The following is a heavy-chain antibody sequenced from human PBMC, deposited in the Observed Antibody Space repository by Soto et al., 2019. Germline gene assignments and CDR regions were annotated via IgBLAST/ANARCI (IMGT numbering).Heavy chain of an antibody. D-gene: IGHD3-3*01. V-gene: IGHV1-2*04. Sequence: ASVKVSCKAFGYTFTGYYMHWVRQAPGQGLEWMGWINPNSGGTNYAQKFQGWVTMTRDTSISTAYMELRSLRSDDTAVYYCARDTYYDFWSGYYYYYYMDVWGKGTTVTVSS. CDR1: GYTFTGYY. CDR3: ARDTYYDFWSGYYYYYYMDV. CDR2: INPNSGGT. J-gene: IGHJ6*03.